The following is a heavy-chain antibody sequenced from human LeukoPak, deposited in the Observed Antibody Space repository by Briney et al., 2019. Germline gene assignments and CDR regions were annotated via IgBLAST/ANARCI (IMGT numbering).Heavy chain of an antibody. J-gene: IGHJ4*02. V-gene: IGHV3-7*01. Sequence: PGGSLRLSCAASGFTFSRYWMSWVRQAPGKGLEWVANIKQDGSEKYYVDSVKGRFTISRDNAKNSLFLQMNSLRAEDTAMYYCARPYSSSWYIQYYFDSWGQGTLVTVSS. CDR1: GFTFSRYW. CDR3: ARPYSSSWYIQYYFDS. D-gene: IGHD6-13*01. CDR2: IKQDGSEK.